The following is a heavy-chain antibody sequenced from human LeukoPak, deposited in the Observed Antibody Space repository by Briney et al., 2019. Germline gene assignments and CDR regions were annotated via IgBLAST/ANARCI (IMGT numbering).Heavy chain of an antibody. Sequence: PGGSLRLSCAASGFTFSSYEMNWVRQAPGKGLEWVSYISSSGSTIYYADSVKGRFTISRDNSKTTLYLQMNSLRAEDTAVYYCAKEAMVRGVNSARQYYFDYWGQGTLVTVSS. V-gene: IGHV3-48*03. D-gene: IGHD3-10*01. J-gene: IGHJ4*02. CDR1: GFTFSSYE. CDR3: AKEAMVRGVNSARQYYFDY. CDR2: ISSSGSTI.